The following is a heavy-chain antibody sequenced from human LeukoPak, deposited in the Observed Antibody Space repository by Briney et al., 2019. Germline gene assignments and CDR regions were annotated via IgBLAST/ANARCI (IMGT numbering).Heavy chain of an antibody. Sequence: SVKVSCKASRYTFTGYYMHWVRQAPGQGLEWMGGIIPIFGTANYAQKFQGRVTITADESTSTAYMELSSLRSEDTAVYYCAKVGNSWDFDYWGQGTLVTVSS. V-gene: IGHV1-69*13. CDR3: AKVGNSWDFDY. CDR1: RYTFTGYY. J-gene: IGHJ4*02. CDR2: IIPIFGTA. D-gene: IGHD5-18*01.